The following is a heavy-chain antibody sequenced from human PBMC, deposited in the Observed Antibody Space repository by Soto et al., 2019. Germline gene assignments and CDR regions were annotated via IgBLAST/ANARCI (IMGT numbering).Heavy chain of an antibody. CDR1: GYTFTSYD. J-gene: IGHJ6*03. CDR2: MNPNSGNT. CDR3: ARGVRDIVVVPAAMHYYYYMDV. D-gene: IGHD2-2*01. V-gene: IGHV1-8*01. Sequence: ASVKVSCKASGYTFTSYDINWVRQATGQGLEWMGWMNPNSGNTGYAQKFQGRVTMTRNTSISTAYMELSSLRSEDTAVYYCARGVRDIVVVPAAMHYYYYMDVRGKGTTVTVSS.